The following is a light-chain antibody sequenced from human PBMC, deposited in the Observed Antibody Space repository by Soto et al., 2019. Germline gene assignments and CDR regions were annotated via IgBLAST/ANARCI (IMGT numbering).Light chain of an antibody. J-gene: IGLJ1*01. Sequence: QSVLTQPPSVSGAPGQRVTISCTGSSSNIGAGHDVHWYQHRPGTAPKLLIYGNSNRPSGVPDRFSGSKSGTSASLAITGLQAEDEADYYCQSYDSSLSGSEVFGTGTKVTVL. CDR3: QSYDSSLSGSEV. V-gene: IGLV1-40*01. CDR1: SSNIGAGHD. CDR2: GNS.